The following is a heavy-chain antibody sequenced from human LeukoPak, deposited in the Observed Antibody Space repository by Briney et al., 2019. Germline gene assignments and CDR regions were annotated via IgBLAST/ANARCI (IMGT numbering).Heavy chain of an antibody. CDR1: GYTFTGYY. D-gene: IGHD3-22*01. V-gene: IGHV1-2*02. CDR2: INPNSGGT. J-gene: IGHJ3*02. CDR3: ARDLGAITMIVVVMGLNAFDI. Sequence: ASVKVSCKASGYTFTGYYMHWVRQAPGQGPEWMGWINPNSGGTNYAQKFQGRVTMTRDTSISTAYMELSRLRSDDTAVYYCARDLGAITMIVVVMGLNAFDIWGQGTMVTVSS.